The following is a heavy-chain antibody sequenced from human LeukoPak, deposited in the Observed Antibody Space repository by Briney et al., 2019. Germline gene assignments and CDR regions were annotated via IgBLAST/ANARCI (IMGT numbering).Heavy chain of an antibody. V-gene: IGHV3-30*02. CDR3: AGSMARWASPREDYMDV. CDR2: IRYDGSNK. J-gene: IGHJ6*03. CDR1: GFTFSSYG. Sequence: PGGSLRLSCAASGFTFSSYGMHWVRQAPGKGLEWVAFIRYDGSNKYYADSVKGRFTISRDNSKNTLYLQMNSLRAEDTAVYYCAGSMARWASPREDYMDVWGKGTTVTISS. D-gene: IGHD5-24*01.